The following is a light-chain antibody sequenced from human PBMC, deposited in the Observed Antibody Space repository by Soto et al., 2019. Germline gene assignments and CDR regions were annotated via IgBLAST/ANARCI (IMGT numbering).Light chain of an antibody. CDR2: DAS. Sequence: DIQMTQSPSTLSASVGDRVTITCRASQSISTWLAWYQQRPGQAPKLLIYDASSLEGGVPSRFSGSGSGTEFTFTISSLQPDDFATYCCQQYYTYSLTFGGGTRVEVK. V-gene: IGKV1-5*01. CDR1: QSISTW. CDR3: QQYYTYSLT. J-gene: IGKJ4*01.